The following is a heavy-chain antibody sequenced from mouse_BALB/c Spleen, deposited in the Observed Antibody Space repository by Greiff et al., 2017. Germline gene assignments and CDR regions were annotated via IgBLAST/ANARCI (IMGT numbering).Heavy chain of an antibody. J-gene: IGHJ4*01. Sequence: EVKLMESGGGLVKPGGSLKLSCAASGFTFSDYYMYWVRQTPEKRLEWVATISDGGSYTYYPDSVKGRFTISRDNAKNNLYLQMSSLKSEDTAMYYCARGYGYYYAMDYWGQGTSVTVSS. V-gene: IGHV5-4*02. CDR2: ISDGGSYT. CDR1: GFTFSDYY. D-gene: IGHD1-2*01. CDR3: ARGYGYYYAMDY.